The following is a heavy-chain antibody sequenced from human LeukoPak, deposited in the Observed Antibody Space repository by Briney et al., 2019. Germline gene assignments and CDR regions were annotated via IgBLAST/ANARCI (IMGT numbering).Heavy chain of an antibody. D-gene: IGHD6-13*01. CDR1: GGSISSYY. Sequence: PSETLSLTCTVSGGSISSYYWSWIRQPPGKGLEWIGYIYYSGSTNYNPSLKSRVTISVDTSKNQFSLKLSSVTAADTAVYYCARLAAAGTGPRFDPWGQGTLVTVSS. CDR2: IYYSGST. CDR3: ARLAAAGTGPRFDP. V-gene: IGHV4-59*08. J-gene: IGHJ5*02.